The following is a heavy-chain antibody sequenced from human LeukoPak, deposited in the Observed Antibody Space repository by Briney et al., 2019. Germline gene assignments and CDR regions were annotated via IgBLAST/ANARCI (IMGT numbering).Heavy chain of an antibody. CDR1: GSTFSSYS. V-gene: IGHV3-21*01. D-gene: IGHD3-22*01. CDR2: ISSSSSYI. J-gene: IGHJ4*02. Sequence: NPGGSLRLSCAASGSTFSSYSMNWVRQAPGKGLEWVSSISSSSSYIYYADSVKGRFTISRDNAKNSLYLQMNSLRAEDTAVYYCARDAYDSSGLDYWGQGTLVTVSS. CDR3: ARDAYDSSGLDY.